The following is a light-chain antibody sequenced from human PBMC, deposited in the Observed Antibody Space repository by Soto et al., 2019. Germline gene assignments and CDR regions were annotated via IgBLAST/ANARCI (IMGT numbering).Light chain of an antibody. CDR1: SSDVGGYNY. CDR3: SSYAGSNTFA. Sequence: QSALAQPPSASGSPGQSVTIACTGTSSDVGGYNYVSWYQEHPGKAPKVIIYEVSKRPSGVPDRFSAYKSGNTASLTVSGLQAQDEADYYCSSYAGSNTFAFGTGTKVTVL. J-gene: IGLJ1*01. V-gene: IGLV2-8*01. CDR2: EVS.